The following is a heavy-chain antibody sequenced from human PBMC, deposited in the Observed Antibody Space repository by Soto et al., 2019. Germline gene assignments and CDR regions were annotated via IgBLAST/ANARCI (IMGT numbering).Heavy chain of an antibody. CDR1: GYTFSRSG. Sequence: ASVKVSCKASGYTFSRSGISWVRQAPGQGLEWMGWISTYNGDTNYAQKVQGRVTMTTDTSTSTAFMELMSLRSDDTAVYYCARSGSVHYYYYGLDVWGQGTTVTVSS. CDR3: ARSGSVHYYYYGLDV. D-gene: IGHD1-26*01. J-gene: IGHJ6*02. CDR2: ISTYNGDT. V-gene: IGHV1-18*01.